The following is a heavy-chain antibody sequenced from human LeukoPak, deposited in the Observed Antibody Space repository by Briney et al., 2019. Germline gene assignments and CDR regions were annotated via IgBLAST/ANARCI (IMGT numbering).Heavy chain of an antibody. J-gene: IGHJ2*01. CDR2: MNPNSGNT. Sequence: ASVKVSCKASGYTLTSYDINWVRQATGQGLEWTGWMNPNSGNTGYAQKFQGRVTMTRNTSISTAYMELSSLRSEDTAVYYCARDYDFTSYWYFDLWGRGTLVTVSS. V-gene: IGHV1-8*01. D-gene: IGHD3-22*01. CDR1: GYTLTSYD. CDR3: ARDYDFTSYWYFDL.